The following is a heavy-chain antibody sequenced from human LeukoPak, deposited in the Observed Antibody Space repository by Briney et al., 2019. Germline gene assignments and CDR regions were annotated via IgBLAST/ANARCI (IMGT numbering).Heavy chain of an antibody. D-gene: IGHD1/OR15-1a*01. CDR2: ISPDGNNE. J-gene: IGHJ4*02. Sequence: PGRSLRLSCAASGFTFSTFGIHWVRQAPGKGLEWVAAISPDGNNEYYIDSVKGRFTVSRDNSKNMIYLQMNSLRGEDSAVYYCAKVNNYDDYWGQGTLVTVPS. V-gene: IGHV3-30*18. CDR1: GFTFSTFG. CDR3: AKVNNYDDY.